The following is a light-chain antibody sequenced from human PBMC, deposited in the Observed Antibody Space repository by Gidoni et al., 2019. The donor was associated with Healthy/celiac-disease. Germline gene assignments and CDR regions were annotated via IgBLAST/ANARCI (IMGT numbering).Light chain of an antibody. CDR2: DVS. CDR1: SSDVGGYNY. Sequence: QSALTQPASVSGSPGPSITISCTGTSSDVGGYNYVSWYQQHPGKAPKLMIYDVSNRPSGVSNRFSGSKSGNTASLTISGLQAEDEADYYCSSYTSSSTPLWVFGGGTKLTVL. CDR3: SSYTSSSTPLWV. J-gene: IGLJ3*02. V-gene: IGLV2-14*01.